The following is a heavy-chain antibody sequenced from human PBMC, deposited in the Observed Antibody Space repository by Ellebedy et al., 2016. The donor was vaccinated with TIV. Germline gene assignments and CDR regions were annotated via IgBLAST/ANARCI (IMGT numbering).Heavy chain of an antibody. CDR2: INPSGGST. V-gene: IGHV1-46*01. CDR1: GYTFTGYY. CDR3: AREVSHCLGY. J-gene: IGHJ4*02. Sequence: ASVKVSCXASGYTFTGYYMHWVRQAPGQGLEWMGIINPSGGSTSYAQKFQGRVTMTRDTSTSTVYMELSSLRSEDTAVYYCAREVSHCLGYWGQGTLVTVSS.